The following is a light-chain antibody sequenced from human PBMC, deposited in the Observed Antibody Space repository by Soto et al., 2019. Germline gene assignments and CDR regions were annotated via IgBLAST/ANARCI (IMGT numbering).Light chain of an antibody. J-gene: IGLJ2*01. CDR2: EVS. CDR1: SSDVDTYKY. CDR3: CSYAGSTTRVQ. Sequence: QSALTQPASVCGSPGQSITISCTGTSSDVDTYKYVSWYQQHPGKAPKLMIYEVSYRPSGVSDRFSGSKSGNTASLTISGLQAEDEADYYCCSYAGSTTRVQFGGGTKLTVL. V-gene: IGLV2-14*01.